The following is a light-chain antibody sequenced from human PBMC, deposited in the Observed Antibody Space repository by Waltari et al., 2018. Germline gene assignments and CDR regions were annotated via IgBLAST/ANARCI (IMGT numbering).Light chain of an antibody. CDR2: EVN. CDR3: SSYAGSSTLL. V-gene: IGLV2-23*02. CDR1: SRDVGSYTL. J-gene: IGLJ3*02. Sequence: QSALTQPASVSGSPGQSITISCTGTSRDVGSYTLVPWYQQHPGRAPKVLLYEVNRRPSGVSNCFSGSKSGNTASLTISGLQAEDEADYSCSSYAGSSTLLFGGGTKVTVL.